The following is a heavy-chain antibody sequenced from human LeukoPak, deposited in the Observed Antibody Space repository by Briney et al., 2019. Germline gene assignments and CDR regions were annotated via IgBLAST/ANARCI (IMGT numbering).Heavy chain of an antibody. CDR1: GFTFSSYA. D-gene: IGHD3-22*01. CDR2: ISTSSSYI. V-gene: IGHV3-21*01. J-gene: IGHJ4*02. CDR3: TKTRMYNYDSRDFDY. Sequence: NTGGSLRLSCAASGFTFSSYAMSWVRQAPGKGLEWVSSISTSSSYIFYADSVKGRFTISRDNAKNSLFLQMNSLRAEDTAVYYCTKTRMYNYDSRDFDYWGQGTLVTVSS.